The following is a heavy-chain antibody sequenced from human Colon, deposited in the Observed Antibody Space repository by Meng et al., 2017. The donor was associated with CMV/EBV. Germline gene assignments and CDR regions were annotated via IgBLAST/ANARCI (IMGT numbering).Heavy chain of an antibody. D-gene: IGHD6-19*01. Sequence: EVPLVESGGNLAQPGGSLRLSCAASGLTVSSNYMSWVRQAPGKGLEWVSLIYSDGKTYYADSVKGRFTISRDNSKNTLYLQMNSLRDEDTAVYYCAREGYSNGWCYLDYWGQGTLVTVSS. CDR1: GLTVSSNY. CDR2: IYSDGKT. V-gene: IGHV3-66*01. CDR3: AREGYSNGWCYLDY. J-gene: IGHJ4*02.